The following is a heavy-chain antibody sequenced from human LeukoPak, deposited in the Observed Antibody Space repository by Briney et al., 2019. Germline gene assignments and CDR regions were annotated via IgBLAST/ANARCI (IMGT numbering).Heavy chain of an antibody. Sequence: GGSLRLSCAASGFTFSSYSMNWVRQAPGKGLEWVSSISSSSSYIYYADSVKGRFTISRDNAKNSLYLQMNSLRAEDTAVYYCARDKEDYDSSGPGMNAFDIWGQGTMVTVSS. D-gene: IGHD3-22*01. J-gene: IGHJ3*02. CDR1: GFTFSSYS. V-gene: IGHV3-21*01. CDR2: ISSSSSYI. CDR3: ARDKEDYDSSGPGMNAFDI.